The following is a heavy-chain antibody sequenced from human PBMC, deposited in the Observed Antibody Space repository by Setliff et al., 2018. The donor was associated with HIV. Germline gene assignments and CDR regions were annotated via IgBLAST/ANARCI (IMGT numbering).Heavy chain of an antibody. CDR3: ARDRSNYGSGSSAYNWFDP. Sequence: SETLSLTCTVSGDSTSSSSSYWGWIRQSPGKELGWIGTIYYSGDTFYNPSLKSRVSTSIDTSKDQFSLNLNSVTAADTAVYFCARDRSNYGSGSSAYNWFDPWGLGTLVTVSS. CDR1: GDSTSSSSSY. J-gene: IGHJ5*02. V-gene: IGHV4-39*07. CDR2: IYYSGDT. D-gene: IGHD3-10*01.